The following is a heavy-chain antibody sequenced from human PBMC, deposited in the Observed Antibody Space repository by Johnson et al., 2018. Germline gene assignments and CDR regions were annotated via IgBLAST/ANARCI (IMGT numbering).Heavy chain of an antibody. Sequence: QVQLVQSGAEVKKPGASVKVSCKTSGYTFTTYDITWVRQATGPGLEWMGWMNPDSDDTGSAQKFPGRVTMTRNTSRSTAYMVLSRLRSEDTAWYDCARELRITMIVDDAFDIWGQGTMVTVSS. CDR2: MNPDSDDT. CDR1: GYTFTTYD. CDR3: ARELRITMIVDDAFDI. V-gene: IGHV1-8*01. D-gene: IGHD3-22*01. J-gene: IGHJ3*02.